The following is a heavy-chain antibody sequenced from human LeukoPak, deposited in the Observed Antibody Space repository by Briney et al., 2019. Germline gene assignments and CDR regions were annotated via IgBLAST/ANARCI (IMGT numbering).Heavy chain of an antibody. CDR1: GFTFSSYD. CDR3: ARARRDTAMAFDY. J-gene: IGHJ4*02. D-gene: IGHD5-18*01. Sequence: PGGSLRLSCAASGFTFSSYDMHWVRQATGKGLEWVSAIGTAGKTYYQGSVKGGFNIFERNAKKSLYLQMNSLRAGDTAVYYCARARRDTAMAFDYWGQGTLVTVSS. CDR2: IGTAGKT. V-gene: IGHV3-13*01.